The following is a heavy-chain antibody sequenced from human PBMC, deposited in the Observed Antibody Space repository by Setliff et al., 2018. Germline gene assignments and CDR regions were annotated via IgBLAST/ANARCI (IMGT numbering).Heavy chain of an antibody. CDR1: GGPIRGFY. CDR2: VYTSGST. D-gene: IGHD3-22*01. CDR3: ARYRNYFDSSGQTQYYFDY. J-gene: IGHJ4*02. V-gene: IGHV4-59*01. Sequence: SETLSLTCTVAGGPIRGFYWNWIRQPPGKGLEWIGYVYTSGSTNYNPSLKSRVTISVDTSKNQLSLNLNSVTAADTAVYYCARYRNYFDSSGQTQYYFDYWGQGTLVTVSS.